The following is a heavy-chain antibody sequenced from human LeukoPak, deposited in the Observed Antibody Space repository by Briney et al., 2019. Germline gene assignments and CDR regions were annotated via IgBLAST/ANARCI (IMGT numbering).Heavy chain of an antibody. D-gene: IGHD6-19*01. V-gene: IGHV3-23*01. J-gene: IGHJ5*02. CDR3: AKQPKQWLVQSWFDP. CDR2: ISGSGDSREST. CDR1: GFTFTSYA. Sequence: PGGSLRLSCAASGFTFTSYAMSWVRQAPGKGLEWVSGISGSGDSRESTSYADSVKGRFTISRDNSKSMVYVQMKSLRAEDTAVYYCAKQPKQWLVQSWFDPWGQGTLVTVSS.